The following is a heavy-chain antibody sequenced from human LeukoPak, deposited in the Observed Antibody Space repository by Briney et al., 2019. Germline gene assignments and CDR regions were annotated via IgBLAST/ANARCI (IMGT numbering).Heavy chain of an antibody. CDR1: GFTFSSYG. V-gene: IGHV3-30*18. CDR2: ISYDGSNK. Sequence: GRSLRLSCAASGFTFSSYGMHWVRQAPGKGLEWVAVISYDGSNKYYADSVKGRFTISRDNSKNTLYLQMNSLRAEDTAVYYCAKDLQGYCSSTSCYAPANFDYWGQGTLVTVSS. J-gene: IGHJ4*02. D-gene: IGHD2-2*01. CDR3: AKDLQGYCSSTSCYAPANFDY.